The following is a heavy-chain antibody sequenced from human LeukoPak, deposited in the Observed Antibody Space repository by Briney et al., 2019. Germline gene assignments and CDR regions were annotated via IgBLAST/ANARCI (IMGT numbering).Heavy chain of an antibody. CDR1: GGTFSSYA. Sequence: SVKVSCKASGGTFSSYAISWVRQAPGQGLEWMGGIIPIFGTANYAQKFQGGVTITADESTSTAYMELSSLRSEDTAVYYCARESYGDYVHAFDIWGQGTMVTVSS. V-gene: IGHV1-69*13. CDR2: IIPIFGTA. CDR3: ARESYGDYVHAFDI. D-gene: IGHD4-17*01. J-gene: IGHJ3*02.